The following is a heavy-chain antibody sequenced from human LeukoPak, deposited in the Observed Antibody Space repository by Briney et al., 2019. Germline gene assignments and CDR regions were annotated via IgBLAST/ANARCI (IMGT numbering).Heavy chain of an antibody. CDR1: GGSLSSGNYY. J-gene: IGHJ4*02. D-gene: IGHD5-24*01. Sequence: SETLSLTCTVSGGSLSSGNYYWSWIRQPAGKGLEWIGRIYTSGSTNYDPSLKSRVTISVDTSKNQFSLKLSSVTAADTAVYYCARAHVEMATISRPRNIYFDYWGQGTLVTVSS. V-gene: IGHV4-61*02. CDR3: ARAHVEMATISRPRNIYFDY. CDR2: IYTSGST.